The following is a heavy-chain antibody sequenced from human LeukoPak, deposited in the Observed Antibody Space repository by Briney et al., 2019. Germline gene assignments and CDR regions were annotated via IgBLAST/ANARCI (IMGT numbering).Heavy chain of an antibody. J-gene: IGHJ4*02. D-gene: IGHD1-1*01. CDR2: IYYSGST. CDR3: ARQSGTAKIPDY. V-gene: IGHV4-39*01. CDR1: GGSITSSSYY. Sequence: SETLSLTCTVSGGSITSSSYYWGWIRHPPGKGLEWIGSIYYSGSTYYNPSLKSRVTISVDTSKNQFSLKLSSVTAADTAVYYCARQSGTAKIPDYWGQGTLVTVSS.